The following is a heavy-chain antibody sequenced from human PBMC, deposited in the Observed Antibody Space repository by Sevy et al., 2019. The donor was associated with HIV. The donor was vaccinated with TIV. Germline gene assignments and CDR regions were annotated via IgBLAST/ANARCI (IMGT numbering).Heavy chain of an antibody. CDR1: GFTFSSYA. V-gene: IGHV3-23*01. CDR3: AKDAFYGDDVNYYYTDV. J-gene: IGHJ6*03. D-gene: IGHD4-17*01. CDR2: ISGSGGST. Sequence: GGSLRLSCAASGFTFSSYAMSWVRQAPGKGLEWVSAISGSGGSTYYADSGKGRFTISRDNSKNTLYLQMNSLGAEDTAVYYCAKDAFYGDDVNYYYTDVWGKGTTVTVSS.